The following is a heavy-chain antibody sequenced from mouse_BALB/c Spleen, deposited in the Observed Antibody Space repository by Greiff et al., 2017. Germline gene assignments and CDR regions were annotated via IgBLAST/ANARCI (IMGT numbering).Heavy chain of an antibody. V-gene: IGHV1-4*01. CDR3: ARQIYYGYYFDY. J-gene: IGHJ2*01. CDR1: GYTFTSYT. Sequence: VQLQQSGAELARPGASVKMSCKASGYTFTSYTMHWVKQRPGQGLEWIGYINPSSGYTNYNQKFKDKATLTADKSSSTAYMQLSSLTSEDSAVYYCARQIYYGYYFDYWGQGTTLTVSS. D-gene: IGHD1-2*01. CDR2: INPSSGYT.